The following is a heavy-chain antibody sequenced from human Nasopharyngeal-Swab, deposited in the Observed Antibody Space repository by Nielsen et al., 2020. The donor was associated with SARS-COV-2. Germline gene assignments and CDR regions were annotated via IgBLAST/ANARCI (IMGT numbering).Heavy chain of an antibody. D-gene: IGHD3-10*01. CDR1: GFSFSSYR. J-gene: IGHJ4*02. CDR3: ARVEEYYYGSGSLSDN. V-gene: IGHV3-21*01. CDR2: ISSSGSHK. Sequence: GGSLSISCAASGFSFSSYRMNWVRQAPGKGLEWVSFISSSGSHKYYADSMKGRCTISRDNAKSSLYLQLSSLRAEDTAVYYCARVEEYYYGSGSLSDNWGQGTLVTVSS.